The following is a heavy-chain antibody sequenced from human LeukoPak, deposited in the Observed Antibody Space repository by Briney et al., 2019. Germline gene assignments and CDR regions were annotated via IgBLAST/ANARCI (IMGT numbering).Heavy chain of an antibody. V-gene: IGHV1-69*01. CDR1: GYTFTSYG. J-gene: IGHJ3*02. Sequence: SVKVSCKASGYTFTSYGISWVRQAPGQGLEWMGGIIPIFGTANYAQKFQGRVTITADESTSTAYMELSSLRSEDTAVYYCARWGEYSSSYGAFDIWGQGTMVTVSS. CDR3: ARWGEYSSSYGAFDI. CDR2: IIPIFGTA. D-gene: IGHD6-6*01.